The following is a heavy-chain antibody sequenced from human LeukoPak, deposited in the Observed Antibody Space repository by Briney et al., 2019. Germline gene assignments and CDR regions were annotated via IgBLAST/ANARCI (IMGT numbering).Heavy chain of an antibody. Sequence: ASVKVSCKASGYTFTGYYMHWVRQAPGQGLEWMGWINPNSGGTNYAQKFQGRVTMTRDTSISTAYMELSRLRSDDTAVYYCARDYDCWSGPLEYNWFDPWGQGTLVTVSS. J-gene: IGHJ5*02. CDR3: ARDYDCWSGPLEYNWFDP. V-gene: IGHV1-2*02. D-gene: IGHD3-3*01. CDR2: INPNSGGT. CDR1: GYTFTGYY.